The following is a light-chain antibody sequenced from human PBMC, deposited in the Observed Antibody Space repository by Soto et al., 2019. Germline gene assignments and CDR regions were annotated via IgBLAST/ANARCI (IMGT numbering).Light chain of an antibody. CDR3: QQYGTSEII. CDR1: QSLTNSF. Sequence: EIVLTQSPGTLSLPPGERATLSCRASQSLTNSFIAWYQQKPGQAPRLLIYDTSSRATGIPDRFSGSGSGTDFTLTISRLEPEDFAVFFCQQYGTSEIIFGQGTRLEIK. J-gene: IGKJ5*01. CDR2: DTS. V-gene: IGKV3-20*01.